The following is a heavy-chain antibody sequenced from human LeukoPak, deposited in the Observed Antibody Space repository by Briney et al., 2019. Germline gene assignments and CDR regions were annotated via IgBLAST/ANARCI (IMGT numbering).Heavy chain of an antibody. CDR1: DKSFIGYY. CDR3: ARRRPLRPGFRFES. J-gene: IGHJ4*02. Sequence: MASETLSLTCGVYDKSFIGYYWSWIRQSPGKGLEWIGEINHGGSTNYNPSLKSRVTMYADTSKSQVSLQLTSVTAADTGGYFCARRRPLRPGFRFESWGQGTPVTVSS. D-gene: IGHD3-16*01. CDR2: INHGGST. V-gene: IGHV4-34*01.